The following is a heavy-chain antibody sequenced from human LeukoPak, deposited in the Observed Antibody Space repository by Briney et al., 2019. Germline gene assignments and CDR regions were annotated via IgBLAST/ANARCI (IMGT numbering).Heavy chain of an antibody. J-gene: IGHJ4*02. CDR2: INPSGGST. CDR3: AREGEIGYDLSDY. CDR1: GYTFTNYY. Sequence: APVKVSCKASGYTFTNYYMNWVRQAPGQGLEWMGIINPSGGSTSYAQKFQGRVTVTRDTSTSTVYMELSSLRSEDTAMYYCAREGEIGYDLSDYWGQGTLVTVSS. D-gene: IGHD5-12*01. V-gene: IGHV1-46*01.